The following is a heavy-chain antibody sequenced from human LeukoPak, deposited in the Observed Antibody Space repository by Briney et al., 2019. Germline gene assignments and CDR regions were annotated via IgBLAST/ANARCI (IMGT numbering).Heavy chain of an antibody. V-gene: IGHV3-66*01. D-gene: IGHD3-9*01. CDR1: EFSVSNNY. Sequence: HPGGSLRLSCTASEFSVSNNYMSWVRQAPGKGLEWVSVLYSGGRTNYADSVRGRFSISRDNSKNTMYLQMNSLRVEDTAVYYCANLDILTGYSPYVWGRGTTVTVSS. CDR2: LYSGGRT. CDR3: ANLDILTGYSPYV. J-gene: IGHJ6*02.